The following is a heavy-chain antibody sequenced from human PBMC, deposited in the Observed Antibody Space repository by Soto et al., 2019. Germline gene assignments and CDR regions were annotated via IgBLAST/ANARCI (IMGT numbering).Heavy chain of an antibody. V-gene: IGHV2-5*02. CDR1: GFSLTTSGVG. D-gene: IGHD3-3*01. Sequence: QITWNESGPTLVKPTQTLTLTCTFSGFSLTTSGVGVGWIRQSPGKAPEWLALIYWDDDKRYSPSLKSRLTITKDTSKNQVVLTMADLDPADTATYYCAHRILRTVFGLVTTTAIYFDFWVQGIPVAVSS. CDR3: AHRILRTVFGLVTTTAIYFDF. J-gene: IGHJ4*02. CDR2: IYWDDDK.